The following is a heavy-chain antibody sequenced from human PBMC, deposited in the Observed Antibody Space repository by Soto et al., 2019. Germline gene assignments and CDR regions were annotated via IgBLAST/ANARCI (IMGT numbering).Heavy chain of an antibody. D-gene: IGHD5-18*01. CDR1: GYSFTSHW. CDR2: IDPSDSYT. V-gene: IGHV5-10-1*01. J-gene: IGHJ2*01. CDR3: ARGDTALSYWYFDL. Sequence: PGESLKVSCKGSGYSFTSHWISWVRQIPGKGLEWMGRIDPSDSYTSYSPSFQGHVTISADKSISTVYLQWSSLKASDTATYYCARGDTALSYWYFDLWGRGTLVTVSS.